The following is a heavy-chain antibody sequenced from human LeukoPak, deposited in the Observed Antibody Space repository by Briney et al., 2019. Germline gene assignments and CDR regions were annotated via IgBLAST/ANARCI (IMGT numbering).Heavy chain of an antibody. J-gene: IGHJ3*02. V-gene: IGHV1-2*02. Sequence: ASVKVSCKASGNTFTDHYIHLVRQAPGQGFEWMGWNNANSGGANYAQEFQGRVTMTRDTSISTAYMELSRLRSDDTAVYYCASLDAVDIWGQGTMVTVSS. CDR3: ASLDAVDI. CDR1: GNTFTDHY. CDR2: NNANSGGA.